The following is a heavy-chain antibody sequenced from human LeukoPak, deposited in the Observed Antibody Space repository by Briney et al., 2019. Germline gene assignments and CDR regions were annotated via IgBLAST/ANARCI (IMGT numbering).Heavy chain of an antibody. D-gene: IGHD5-18*01. CDR3: ARVAGRGYSYGYLDY. CDR2: ISSSGSTI. V-gene: IGHV3-11*01. CDR1: GFTFSDYY. Sequence: GGSLRLSCAASGFTFSDYYMSWIRQAPGKGLEWVSYISSSGSTIYYADSAKGRFTISRDNAKNSLYLQMNSLRAEDTAVYYCARVAGRGYSYGYLDYWGQGTLVTVSS. J-gene: IGHJ4*02.